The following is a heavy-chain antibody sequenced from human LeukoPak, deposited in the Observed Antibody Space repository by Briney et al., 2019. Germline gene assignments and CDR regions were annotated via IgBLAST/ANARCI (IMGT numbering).Heavy chain of an antibody. CDR2: IYTTGST. J-gene: IGHJ4*02. V-gene: IGHV4-4*09. Sequence: SETLSLTCSVSGGSISSYSWSWIRQPPGKGLEWIGYIYTTGSTDYNPSLKSRVSISRDTSKNQFSLELSSATAADTAVYYCARRSPSSGWCFDSWGQGTLVTISS. CDR1: GGSISSYS. CDR3: ARRSPSSGWCFDS. D-gene: IGHD6-13*01.